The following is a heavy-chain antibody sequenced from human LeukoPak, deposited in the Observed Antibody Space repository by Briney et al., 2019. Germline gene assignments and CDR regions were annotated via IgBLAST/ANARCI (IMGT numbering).Heavy chain of an antibody. CDR2: IKQDGSEK. V-gene: IGHV3-7*01. CDR1: GFTFSSYW. J-gene: IGHJ4*02. CDR3: ARGPYDYGEYIDY. Sequence: GGSLRLSCAASGFTFSSYWMSWFRQAPGKGLEWVANIKQDGSEKYYVDSVKGRFTISRDNAKNSLYLQLNSLRAEDTAVYYCARGPYDYGEYIDYWGQGTLVTVSS. D-gene: IGHD4-17*01.